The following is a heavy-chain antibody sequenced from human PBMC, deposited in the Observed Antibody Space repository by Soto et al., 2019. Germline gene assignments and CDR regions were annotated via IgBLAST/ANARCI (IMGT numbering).Heavy chain of an antibody. J-gene: IGHJ4*02. CDR3: ARVRRSSGYYYGY. CDR2: MNPSGGST. V-gene: IGHV1-46*01. D-gene: IGHD3-22*01. Sequence: ASVKVSCKTSGCTFISYYMHWVGQAPGQGLEWMGMMNPSGGSTSYAQKCQGGVTRTGETATSTVDMERSSLRSEDTAVYYCARVRRSSGYYYGYGGQGTPVPVSS. CDR1: GCTFISYY.